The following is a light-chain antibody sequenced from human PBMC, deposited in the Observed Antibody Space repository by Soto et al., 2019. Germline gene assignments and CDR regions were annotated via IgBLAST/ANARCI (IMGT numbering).Light chain of an antibody. CDR1: QSISIY. CDR3: QQSYSTPQT. J-gene: IGKJ1*01. Sequence: DIQMTQSPSSLSASVGDRVTITCRASQSISIYLNWYHQKPGQAPKLLIYAATRLQSGVSSRFSGSESGTDFTLTISSLQPEDFATYYCQQSYSTPQTFGQGTKVEIK. V-gene: IGKV1-39*01. CDR2: AAT.